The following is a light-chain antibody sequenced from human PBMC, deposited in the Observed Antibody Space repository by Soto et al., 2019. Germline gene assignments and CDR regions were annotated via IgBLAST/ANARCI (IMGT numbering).Light chain of an antibody. CDR1: QSVTSSY. Sequence: EIVLTQSRGSLSLSPGERAILSCRASQSVTSSYLAWYQLKPGQAPRVLIYGASNRATGIPDRFSGSGSGTDFTLTISRLEPEDFAVYFCQQYGNSPPNTFGQGTKVEI. V-gene: IGKV3-20*01. CDR3: QQYGNSPPNT. J-gene: IGKJ2*01. CDR2: GAS.